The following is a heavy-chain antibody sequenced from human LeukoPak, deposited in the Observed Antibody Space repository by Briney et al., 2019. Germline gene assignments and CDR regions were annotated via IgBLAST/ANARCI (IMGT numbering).Heavy chain of an antibody. CDR1: GFTVSDYG. J-gene: IGHJ3*01. D-gene: IGHD2-15*01. V-gene: IGHV3-33*01. Sequence: GGSLRLSCAASGFTVSDYGMYWVRQAPGKGLEWVALIWYDGGKKYYTDSVRGRFTISRDNSKNTLYLQMNSLRAEDTAVYYCVRYCNGGSCYRAAFDVWGPGTTVTVSS. CDR3: VRYCNGGSCYRAAFDV. CDR2: IWYDGGKK.